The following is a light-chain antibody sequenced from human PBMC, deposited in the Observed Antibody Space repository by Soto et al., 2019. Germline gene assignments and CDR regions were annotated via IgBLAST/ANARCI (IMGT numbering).Light chain of an antibody. CDR1: SNDVGLYNY. CDR2: EVS. V-gene: IGLV2-14*01. CDR3: SSYTTSSTRV. J-gene: IGLJ1*01. Sequence: QSALTQPASVSGSPGQSITISCTGSSNDVGLYNYVSWYQQHPGKVPKLIIYEVSNRPSGVSNRFSGSKSGNTASLTISGLQAEDEADYYCSSYTTSSTRVFGTGTKLTVL.